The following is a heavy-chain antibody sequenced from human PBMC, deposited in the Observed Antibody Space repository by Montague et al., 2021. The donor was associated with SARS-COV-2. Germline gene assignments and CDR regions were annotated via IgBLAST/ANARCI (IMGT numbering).Heavy chain of an antibody. Sequence: SETLSLTCTLAGASMSGYHWSWIRQPAGKALEWIGRICSNGDTTYNPSLKSRLTMSVDTSERQFSLKMTSVSAADTAIYYCARGSEYYYHPFDYWGHGNLVTVSS. CDR1: GASMSGYH. J-gene: IGHJ4*01. V-gene: IGHV4-4*07. D-gene: IGHD2/OR15-2a*01. CDR2: ICSNGDT. CDR3: ARGSEYYYHPFDY.